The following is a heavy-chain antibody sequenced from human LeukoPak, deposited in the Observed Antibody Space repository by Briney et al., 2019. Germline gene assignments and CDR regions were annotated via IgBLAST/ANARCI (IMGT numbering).Heavy chain of an antibody. V-gene: IGHV3-53*01. CDR2: IYSGGST. CDR3: ARAQSPYDSRESWVDV. Sequence: PGGSLRLSCAASGFTVSSNYMSWVRQAPGKGLEWVSVIYSGGSTYYADSVKGRFTISRDNSKNTLYLQMNSLRAEDTAVYYCARAQSPYDSRESWVDVWGKGTTVTVSS. J-gene: IGHJ6*04. CDR1: GFTVSSNY. D-gene: IGHD3-22*01.